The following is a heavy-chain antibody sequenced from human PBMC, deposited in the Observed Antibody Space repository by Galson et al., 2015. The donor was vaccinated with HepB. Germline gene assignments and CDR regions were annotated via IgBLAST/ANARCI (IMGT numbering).Heavy chain of an antibody. D-gene: IGHD6-13*01. Sequence: SVKVSCKASGGTFSSYTISWVRQAPGQGLEWMGRIIPILGIANYAQKFQGRVTITADKSTSTAYMELSSLRSEDTAVYYCAREPLIEEQQLVPGPEYFQHWGQGTLVTVSS. V-gene: IGHV1-69*04. CDR2: IIPILGIA. J-gene: IGHJ1*01. CDR3: AREPLIEEQQLVPGPEYFQH. CDR1: GGTFSSYT.